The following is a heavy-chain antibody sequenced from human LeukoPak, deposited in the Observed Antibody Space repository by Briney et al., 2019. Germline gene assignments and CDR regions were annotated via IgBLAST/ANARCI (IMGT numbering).Heavy chain of an antibody. CDR2: IYYSGST. CDR3: ARMTTVTTYDWFDP. D-gene: IGHD4-17*01. J-gene: IGHJ5*02. V-gene: IGHV4-59*01. Sequence: SETLSLTCTVSGDSISSYYWSWIRQPPGKGLEWIGYIYYSGSTNYNPSLKSRVTISVDTSNNQFSLKLSSVTAADTAVYYCARMTTVTTYDWFDPWGQGTLVTVSS. CDR1: GDSISSYY.